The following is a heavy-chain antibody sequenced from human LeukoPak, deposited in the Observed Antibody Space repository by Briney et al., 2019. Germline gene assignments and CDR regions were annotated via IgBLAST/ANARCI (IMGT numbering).Heavy chain of an antibody. CDR2: ITWDGGGT. Sequence: GGSLRLSCAASGFTFDDYAMHWVRQAPGKGLEWVSLITWDGGGTYYADSVKGRFTISRDNRKSSLHLEMNSLRLEDTAFYYCAKEDFDYWGQGTLVTVSS. J-gene: IGHJ4*02. V-gene: IGHV3-43D*03. CDR1: GFTFDDYA. CDR3: AKEDFDY.